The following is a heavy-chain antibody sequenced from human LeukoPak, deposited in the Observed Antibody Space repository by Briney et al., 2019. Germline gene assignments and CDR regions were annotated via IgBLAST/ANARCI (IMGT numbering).Heavy chain of an antibody. V-gene: IGHV4-39*01. CDR1: GGSISSSNYY. CDR3: VKTYGSGSPTYYFDS. J-gene: IGHJ4*02. CDR2: IYYRGTT. Sequence: PSETLSLTCAASGGSISSSNYYWGWIRQPPGKGLEWIGSIYYRGTTYYNPSLQSRVVVFVDTSKNQFSLKLSSVTAADMAVYYCVKTYGSGSPTYYFDSWGQGTLVTVSS. D-gene: IGHD3-10*01.